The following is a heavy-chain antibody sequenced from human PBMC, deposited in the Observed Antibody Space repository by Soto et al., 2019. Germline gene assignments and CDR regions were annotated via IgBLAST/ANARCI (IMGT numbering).Heavy chain of an antibody. CDR3: ARVPRYGVLRAFDI. Sequence: QVQLQESGPGLVKPSQTLSLSCSVSGASVSNVDYFWSWVRQPPGKGLEWIGYHRYTGSTYYNPSLRSRVTISVDTSKNQFSLRLNSVTAADTAVYYCARVPRYGVLRAFDIWGQGTVVIVSS. J-gene: IGHJ3*02. CDR1: GASVSNVDYF. D-gene: IGHD4-17*01. V-gene: IGHV4-30-4*01. CDR2: HRYTGST.